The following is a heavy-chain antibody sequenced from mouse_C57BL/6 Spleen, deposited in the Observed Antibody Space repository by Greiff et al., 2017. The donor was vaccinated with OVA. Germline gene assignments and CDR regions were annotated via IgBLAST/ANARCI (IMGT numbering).Heavy chain of an antibody. CDR1: GFTFTDYY. Sequence: EVHLVESGGGLVQPGGSLSLSCAASGFTFTDYYMSWVRQPPGKALEWLGFIRNKANGYTTEYSASVKGRFTISRDNSQSILYLQMNALRAEDSATYYCARYDTTVAHYFDYWGQGTTLTVSS. J-gene: IGHJ2*01. CDR2: IRNKANGYTT. CDR3: ARYDTTVAHYFDY. D-gene: IGHD1-1*01. V-gene: IGHV7-3*01.